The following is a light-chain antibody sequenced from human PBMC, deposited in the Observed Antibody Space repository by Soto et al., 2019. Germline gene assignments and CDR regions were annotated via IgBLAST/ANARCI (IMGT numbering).Light chain of an antibody. CDR3: QQYATSLWP. J-gene: IGKJ1*01. Sequence: GVTQSPVTLSLTPGERVTLSCRASRSVRSNYLAWYQKKAGQAPRVLIYGASSRASGIPDRFSGSGSGTDFTLTISRLEPEDFAVYYCQQYATSLWPFGQGTKVDIK. CDR2: GAS. CDR1: RSVRSNY. V-gene: IGKV3-20*01.